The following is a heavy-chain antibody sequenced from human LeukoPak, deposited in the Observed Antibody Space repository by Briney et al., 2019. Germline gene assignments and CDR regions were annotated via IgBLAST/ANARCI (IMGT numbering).Heavy chain of an antibody. CDR2: ISWNSGST. Sequence: GGSLRLSCAASGFTFDDYAMHWVRQAPGKGLEWVSGISWNSGSTYYADSVKGRFTISRDNSKNTLYLQMNSLRAEDTAVYYCAKEWELYYFDYWGQGTLVTVSS. CDR3: AKEWELYYFDY. J-gene: IGHJ4*02. CDR1: GFTFDDYA. D-gene: IGHD1-26*01. V-gene: IGHV3-23*01.